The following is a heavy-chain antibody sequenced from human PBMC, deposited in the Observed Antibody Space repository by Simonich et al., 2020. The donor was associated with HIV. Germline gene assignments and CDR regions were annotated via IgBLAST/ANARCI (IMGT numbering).Heavy chain of an antibody. CDR1: GGSFSGYY. V-gene: IGHV4-34*01. CDR3: ARRHPTTVTTPYFDY. D-gene: IGHD4-17*01. Sequence: QVQLQQWGAGLLKPSETLSLTCAVYGGSFSGYYWSWIRQPPGKGLEWIGENNQRGSTNYNPSLKGRVTISVDTSKNQFSLKLSSVTAADTAVYYCARRHPTTVTTPYFDYWGQGTLVTVSS. CDR2: NNQRGST. J-gene: IGHJ4*02.